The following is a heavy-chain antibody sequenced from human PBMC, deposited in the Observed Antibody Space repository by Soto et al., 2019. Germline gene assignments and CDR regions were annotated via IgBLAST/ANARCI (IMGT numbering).Heavy chain of an antibody. CDR3: ARDPGRGAYYDFWRGPHTYYYGMDV. CDR2: IWYDGSNK. Sequence: GGSLRLSCAASGFTFSSYGMHWVRQAPGKGLEWVAVIWYDGSNKYYADSVKGRFTISRDNSKNTLYLQMNSRRAEDTAVYYCARDPGRGAYYDFWRGPHTYYYGMDVWGQGTTVTVSS. J-gene: IGHJ6*02. D-gene: IGHD3-3*01. CDR1: GFTFSSYG. V-gene: IGHV3-33*01.